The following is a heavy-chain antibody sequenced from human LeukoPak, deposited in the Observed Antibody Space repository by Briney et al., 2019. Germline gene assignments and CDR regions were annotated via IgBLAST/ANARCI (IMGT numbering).Heavy chain of an antibody. V-gene: IGHV3-30*18. Sequence: PGRSLRLSCAASGFTFSRYGVHWVRQAPGKGLEWVAVISYDGSNEYYVDSVKGRFTISRDNSKNTLYLQMNSLRAEDTAVYYCANSHITLIVIPILTYWGQGTLVTVSS. D-gene: IGHD3-22*01. J-gene: IGHJ4*02. CDR3: ANSHITLIVIPILTY. CDR1: GFTFSRYG. CDR2: ISYDGSNE.